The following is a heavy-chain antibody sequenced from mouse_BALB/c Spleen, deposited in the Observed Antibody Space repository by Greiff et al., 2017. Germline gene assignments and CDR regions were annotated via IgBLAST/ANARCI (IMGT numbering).Heavy chain of an antibody. V-gene: IGHV1-31*01. CDR1: GYSFTGYY. CDR2: INPYNGAT. D-gene: IGHD2-1*01. CDR3: ARRVYGNYYYFDY. J-gene: IGHJ2*01. Sequence: VQLQQSGPELVKPGASVKISCKASGYSFTGYYMHWVKQSHVKSLEWIGRINPYNGATSYNQNFKDKASLTVDKSSSTAYMELHSLTSEDSAVYYCARRVYGNYYYFDYWGQGTTLTVSS.